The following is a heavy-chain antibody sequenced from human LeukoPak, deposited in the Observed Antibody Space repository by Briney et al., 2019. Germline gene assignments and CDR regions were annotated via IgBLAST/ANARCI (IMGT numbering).Heavy chain of an antibody. CDR1: GGSISSYY. J-gene: IGHJ4*02. Sequence: SETLSLTCTVSGGSISSYYWSWIRQPAGKGLEWIGRIYTSGSTNYNPSLKSRVTMSVDTSQNQFSLKLSSVTAADTAVYYCAREQVATISQPFDYWGRGTLVTVSS. D-gene: IGHD5-12*01. CDR2: IYTSGST. V-gene: IGHV4-4*07. CDR3: AREQVATISQPFDY.